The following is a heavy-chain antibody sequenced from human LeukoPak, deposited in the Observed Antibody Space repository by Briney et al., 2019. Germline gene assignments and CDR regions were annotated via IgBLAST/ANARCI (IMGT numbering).Heavy chain of an antibody. CDR1: GYTFTSYG. CDR3: ARDLDYGGTLDAFDN. Sequence: GASVKVSCKASGYTFTSYGISWVRQAPGQGLEWMGWISGSSGNTNYAQELQGRVTMTTDTSTTTAYMELRSLRSDDTAVYYCARDLDYGGTLDAFDNWGHGTMVTVSS. J-gene: IGHJ3*02. D-gene: IGHD4-23*01. V-gene: IGHV1-18*01. CDR2: ISGSSGNT.